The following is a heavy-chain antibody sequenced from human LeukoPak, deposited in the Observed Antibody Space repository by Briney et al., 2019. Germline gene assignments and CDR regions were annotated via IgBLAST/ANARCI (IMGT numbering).Heavy chain of an antibody. CDR2: ISHDGSTT. D-gene: IGHD6-19*01. CDR3: ARAVVGKEDLDY. CDR1: GFTFSIYA. V-gene: IGHV3-30*04. J-gene: IGHJ4*02. Sequence: PGGSLRLSCAASGFTFSIYAIHWVRQAPGKGLEWVAVISHDGSTTYYADSVKGRFTISRDNSKNTLYLQMDTLGAEDTAVYYCARAVVGKEDLDYWGQGTLVTVSS.